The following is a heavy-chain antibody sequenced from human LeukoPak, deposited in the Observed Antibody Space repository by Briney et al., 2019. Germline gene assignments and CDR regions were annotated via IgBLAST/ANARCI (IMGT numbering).Heavy chain of an antibody. Sequence: SETLSLTCAVYGGSFSGYYWSWIRQPPGKGLEWIGEINHSGSTNYNPSLKSRVTISVDTSKNQFSLKLSSVTAADTAVYYCARDRGPYSGYDSYYFDYWGQGTLVTVSS. CDR3: ARDRGPYSGYDSYYFDY. CDR2: INHSGST. J-gene: IGHJ4*02. CDR1: GGSFSGYY. D-gene: IGHD5-12*01. V-gene: IGHV4-34*01.